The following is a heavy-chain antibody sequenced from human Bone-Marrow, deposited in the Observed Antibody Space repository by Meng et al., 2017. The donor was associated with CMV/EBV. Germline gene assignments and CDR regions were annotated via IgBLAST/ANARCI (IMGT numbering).Heavy chain of an antibody. CDR3: ARDLDIVVVPAALNWFDP. J-gene: IGHJ5*02. CDR2: VNPFSGDT. V-gene: IGHV1-2*02. D-gene: IGHD2-2*03. Sequence: ASVKVSCKASGYSFTGYFLHWVRQAPRQGLEWMGWVNPFSGDTNYAQKFQGRVTMTRDTSISTAYMELSRLRSDDTAVYYCARDLDIVVVPAALNWFDPWGQGTLVTVSS. CDR1: GYSFTGYF.